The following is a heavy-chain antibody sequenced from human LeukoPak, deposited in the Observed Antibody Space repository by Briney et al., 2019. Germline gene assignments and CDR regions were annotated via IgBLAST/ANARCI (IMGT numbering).Heavy chain of an antibody. CDR3: ARELALVRGVISG. CDR1: GFTFSGYS. CDR2: ISSSSSYI. J-gene: IGHJ4*02. D-gene: IGHD3-10*01. Sequence: GGSLRLSCAASGFTFSGYSMNWVRQAPGEGLEWVSSISSSSSYIYYADSVKGRFTISRDNAKNSLYLQMNSLRAEDTAVYYCARELALVRGVISGWGQGTLVTVSS. V-gene: IGHV3-21*01.